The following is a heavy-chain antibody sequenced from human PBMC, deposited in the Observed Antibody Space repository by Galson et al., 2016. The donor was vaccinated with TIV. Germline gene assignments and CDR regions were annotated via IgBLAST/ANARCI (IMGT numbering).Heavy chain of an antibody. CDR3: SRDGDVWGDYRPWGDY. CDR2: INGGGDIT. CDR1: GFTFSSYA. D-gene: IGHD3-16*02. V-gene: IGHV3-23*01. J-gene: IGHJ4*02. Sequence: SLRLSCAASGFTFSSYAVTWVRQAPGKGLEWVSSINGGGDITYYADSVKGRFTVSRDNSKNTLYLQMDSLIADDTAVYYCSRDGDVWGDYRPWGDYWGQGTLVTVSS.